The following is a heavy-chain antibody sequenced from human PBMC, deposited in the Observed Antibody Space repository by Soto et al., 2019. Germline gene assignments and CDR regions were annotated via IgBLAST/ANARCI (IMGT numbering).Heavy chain of an antibody. CDR1: GFTFSSYA. J-gene: IGHJ4*02. CDR2: ISYDGSNK. V-gene: IGHV3-30-3*01. D-gene: IGHD6-19*01. Sequence: QVQLVESGGGVVQPGRSLRLSCAASGFTFSSYAMHWVRQAPGKGLEWVAVISYDGSNKYYADSVKGRFTISRDNSKNTLYLQMNSLRAEDTAVYYCARLDLAVAGNDYWGQGTLVTVSS. CDR3: ARLDLAVAGNDY.